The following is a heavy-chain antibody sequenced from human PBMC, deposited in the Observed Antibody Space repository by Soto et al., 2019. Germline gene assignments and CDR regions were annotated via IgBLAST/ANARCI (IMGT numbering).Heavy chain of an antibody. CDR2: INSDGSHT. Sequence: EVQLVESGGGLVQPGGSLRLSCAASGFTFFAYWIHWVRQVPGKGLVWVSRINSDGSHTSYADSVRGRFTISRDNSKNTVYLQMSSLKAEDTDVYYCAKEGAYGDYAGENWFDSWGQGSLVTVSS. V-gene: IGHV3-74*01. J-gene: IGHJ5*01. CDR3: AKEGAYGDYAGENWFDS. D-gene: IGHD4-17*01. CDR1: GFTFFAYW.